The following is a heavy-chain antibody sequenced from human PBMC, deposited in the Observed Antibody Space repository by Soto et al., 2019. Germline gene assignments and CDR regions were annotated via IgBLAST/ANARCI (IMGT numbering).Heavy chain of an antibody. D-gene: IGHD6-13*01. CDR2: INSDGSST. CDR1: GFTFSSYW. CDR3: ARAPRSIAAASHFDY. J-gene: IGHJ4*02. Sequence: PGGSLRLSCAASGFTFSSYWMHWVRQAPGKGLVWVSRINSDGSSTSYADSVKGRFTISRDNAKNTLYLQMNSLRAEDTAVYYCARAPRSIAAASHFDYWGQGTLVTVSS. V-gene: IGHV3-74*01.